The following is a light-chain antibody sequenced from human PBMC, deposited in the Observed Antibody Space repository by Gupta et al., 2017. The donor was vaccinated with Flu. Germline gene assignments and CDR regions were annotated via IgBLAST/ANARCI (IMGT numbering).Light chain of an antibody. CDR3: ASLTTRTTWL. V-gene: IGLV2-14*01. J-gene: IGLJ3*02. CDR1: SSDIGAYNH. Sequence: QSALTQPASVSGSPGQSITISCTGTSSDIGAYNHVSWYQQHPGKAPQLMIFEVSNRPSGLSNRFSGSKSGNTASLTISGLQAEDEADYYCASLTTRTTWLFGGGTKLTVL. CDR2: EVS.